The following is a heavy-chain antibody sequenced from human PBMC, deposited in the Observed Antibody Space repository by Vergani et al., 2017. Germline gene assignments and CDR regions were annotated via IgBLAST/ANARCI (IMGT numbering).Heavy chain of an antibody. V-gene: IGHV3-7*01. J-gene: IGHJ4*02. D-gene: IGHD2/OR15-2a*01. CDR1: GFTFSKYW. Sequence: DVQLVQSGGGLIQPGGSLRLSCVVPGFTFSKYWMSWVRQAPGKGLEWVANINRDGSEKNYGDSVRGRFTISRDNAKNSVYLQMNSLRGEDTAVYYCASHEYGGYAYWGQGTLVTVSS. CDR2: INRDGSEK. CDR3: ASHEYGGYAY.